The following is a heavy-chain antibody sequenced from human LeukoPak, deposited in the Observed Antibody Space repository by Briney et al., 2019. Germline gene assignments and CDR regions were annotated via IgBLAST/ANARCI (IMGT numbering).Heavy chain of an antibody. CDR3: ARSSSWYLYWFDP. CDR1: GYTFTSHD. J-gene: IGHJ5*02. CDR2: MNPNSGNT. D-gene: IGHD6-13*01. Sequence: GASVKVSCKASGYTFTSHDINWVRQATGQGLEWMGWMNPNSGNTGYAQKFQGRVTMTRNTSISTAYMELSSLRSEDTAVYYCARSSSWYLYWFDPWGQGTLVTVSS. V-gene: IGHV1-8*01.